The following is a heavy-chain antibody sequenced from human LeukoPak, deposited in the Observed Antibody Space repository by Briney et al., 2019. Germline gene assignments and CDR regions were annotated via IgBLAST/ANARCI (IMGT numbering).Heavy chain of an antibody. J-gene: IGHJ6*03. Sequence: GGSLRLSCAASGFTFSSYEMNWVRQAPGKGLEWVSYISSSGSTIFYADSVKGRFTISRDNAKNSLYLQMNSLRAEDTAIYYCARNGDRGAYCSGGSCYPYYYYNMDVWGKGTTVTISS. CDR2: ISSSGSTI. D-gene: IGHD2-15*01. CDR3: ARNGDRGAYCSGGSCYPYYYYNMDV. CDR1: GFTFSSYE. V-gene: IGHV3-48*03.